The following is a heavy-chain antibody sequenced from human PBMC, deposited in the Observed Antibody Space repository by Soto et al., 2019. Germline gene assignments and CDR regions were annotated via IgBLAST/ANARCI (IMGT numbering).Heavy chain of an antibody. Sequence: QITLKESGPPLVRPAQTLTLTCAFSGFSLTTTHMGVAWIRQPPGKALEWLALIYWDDDKRYSPSLKNRLAISMDTSRNRVVLTITNMNPEDTGTYFCAHAGDYDLLSFDHRGPGTLVTVSS. D-gene: IGHD4-17*01. CDR3: AHAGDYDLLSFDH. CDR1: GFSLTTTHMG. J-gene: IGHJ4*02. CDR2: IYWDDDK. V-gene: IGHV2-5*02.